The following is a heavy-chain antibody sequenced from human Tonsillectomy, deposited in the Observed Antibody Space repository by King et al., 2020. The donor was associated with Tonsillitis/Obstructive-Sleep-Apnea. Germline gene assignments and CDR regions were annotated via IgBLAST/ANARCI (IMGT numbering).Heavy chain of an antibody. CDR1: GFSFDDYA. CDR3: AKGTPAEAEDWFDG. V-gene: IGHV3-9*01. J-gene: IGHJ5*02. Sequence: QLVQSGGGLVQPGGSLRLSCAASGFSFDDYAMHWVRLAPGKGLEWVSGISWNSVSIEYADSVQGRFTISRDNAKNSLYLQMNSLRPEDTALYYCAKGTPAEAEDWFDGWGQGTLVTASS. CDR2: ISWNSVSI. D-gene: IGHD6-13*01.